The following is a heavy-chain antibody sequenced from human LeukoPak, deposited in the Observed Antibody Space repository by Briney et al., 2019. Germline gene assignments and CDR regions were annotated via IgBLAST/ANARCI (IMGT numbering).Heavy chain of an antibody. CDR2: IYYSGST. Sequence: SETLSLTCAVSGGSISSGGYSWSWIRQPPGKGLEWIGYIYYSGSTYYNPSLKSRVTISVDTSKNQFSLKLSSVTAADTAVYYRARGPDLDYWGQGTLVTVSS. J-gene: IGHJ4*02. CDR3: ARGPDLDY. V-gene: IGHV4-30-4*07. D-gene: IGHD1-14*01. CDR1: GGSISSGGYS.